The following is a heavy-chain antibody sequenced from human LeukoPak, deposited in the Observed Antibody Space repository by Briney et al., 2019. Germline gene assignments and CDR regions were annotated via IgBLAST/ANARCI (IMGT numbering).Heavy chain of an antibody. D-gene: IGHD3-22*01. V-gene: IGHV3-7*01. Sequence: GGSLRLSCAASGFTFSSYWMSWVRQAPGKGLEWVANIKQDGSEKYYVDSVKGRFTISRDNAKNSLYLQMNSLRAEDTAVYYCANLHYYDSSGYWYYFDYWGQGTLVTVSS. CDR3: ANLHYYDSSGYWYYFDY. CDR2: IKQDGSEK. CDR1: GFTFSSYW. J-gene: IGHJ4*02.